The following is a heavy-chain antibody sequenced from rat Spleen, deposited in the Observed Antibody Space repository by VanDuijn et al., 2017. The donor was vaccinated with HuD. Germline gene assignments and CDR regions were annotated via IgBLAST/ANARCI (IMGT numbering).Heavy chain of an antibody. CDR3: TRDTMEGWFAY. J-gene: IGHJ3*01. Sequence: QVQLKESGPGLVQPSQTLSLTCTVSGFSLTSYHVHWIRQPPGKGLEWKGVIWSNGGTDYNSAIKSRLSVSRDTSKNKVFLKMNSLQTDDTGTYYCTRDTMEGWFAYWGQGTLVTVSS. D-gene: IGHD1-11*01. CDR1: GFSLTSYH. CDR2: IWSNGGT. V-gene: IGHV2-63*01.